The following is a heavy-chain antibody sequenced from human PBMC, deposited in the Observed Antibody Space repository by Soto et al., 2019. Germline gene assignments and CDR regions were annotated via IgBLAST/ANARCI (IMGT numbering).Heavy chain of an antibody. CDR1: GYSFTTYW. CDR2: IYPGDSDT. D-gene: IGHD3-22*01. Sequence: PGESLKISCKGSGYSFTTYWIGWVRQMPGKGLEWIVIIYPGDSDTRYSQPFQGQVTISADKYISTAYLQWSSLKASDTAMYYCARKDSSSAFDYGGQGTLVTVSS. V-gene: IGHV5-51*01. CDR3: ARKDSSSAFDY. J-gene: IGHJ4*02.